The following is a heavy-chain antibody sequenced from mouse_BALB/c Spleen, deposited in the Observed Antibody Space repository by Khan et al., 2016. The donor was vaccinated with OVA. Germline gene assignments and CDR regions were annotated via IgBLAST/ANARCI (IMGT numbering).Heavy chain of an antibody. CDR2: ISYSGTT. J-gene: IGHJ2*01. Sequence: EVQLQESGPGLLKPSQSLSLTCTVTGYSITGYNAWNWIRQFPGNKVEWMAYISYSGTTTYNPCLRSRISITRDTSKNQFFLQLNSVTTEDTATYSCASGKLLLRYPDYFDYWGQGTTLTVSA. CDR1: GYSITGYNA. D-gene: IGHD1-1*01. CDR3: ASGKLLLRYPDYFDY. V-gene: IGHV3-2*02.